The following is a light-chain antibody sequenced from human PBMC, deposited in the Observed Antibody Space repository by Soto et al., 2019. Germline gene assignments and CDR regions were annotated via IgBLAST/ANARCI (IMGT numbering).Light chain of an antibody. CDR3: QQYNNWPNT. Sequence: EIVMTQSPATLSVSPGERATLSCRASQSVSSNLAWYQQKPGQAPRLLIYGASTKATGIPARFSGSPSGTDFTLTISSLQSEDFAVYYCQQYNNWPNTFGQGTKLEIK. J-gene: IGKJ2*01. CDR2: GAS. V-gene: IGKV3-15*01. CDR1: QSVSSN.